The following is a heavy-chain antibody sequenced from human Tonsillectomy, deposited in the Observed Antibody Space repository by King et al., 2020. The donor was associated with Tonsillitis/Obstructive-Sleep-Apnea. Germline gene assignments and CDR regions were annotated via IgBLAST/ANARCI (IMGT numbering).Heavy chain of an antibody. CDR2: IYPGDSDT. CDR1: GYTFTNYW. V-gene: IGHV5-51*01. D-gene: IGHD1-26*01. J-gene: IGHJ4*02. CDR3: ASSLEDQLLPYFFDY. Sequence: VQLVESGAEVKKPGESLKISCKGSGYTFTNYWIAWVRQMPGKGLEWMGFIYPGDSDTRYSPSFQGQVTISADKSINTAYLQWSSLKASDTAMYYCASSLEDQLLPYFFDYWGQGPLVTVSS.